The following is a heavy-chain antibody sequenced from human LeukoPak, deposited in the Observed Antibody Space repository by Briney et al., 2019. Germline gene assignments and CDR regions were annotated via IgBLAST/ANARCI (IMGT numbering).Heavy chain of an antibody. CDR3: ATFGSGSRGANSFDY. J-gene: IGHJ4*02. CDR1: GFNFRDYA. V-gene: IGHV3-23*01. Sequence: HPGGSLRLSCAASGFNFRDYAMSWVRQAPGKGLEWVSAITSDGAGTFHADSVKGRFTMSRDNSMSTQYLHMNSLRAEDTAVYYCATFGSGSRGANSFDYWGQGTLVTVSS. CDR2: ITSDGAGT. D-gene: IGHD3-10*01.